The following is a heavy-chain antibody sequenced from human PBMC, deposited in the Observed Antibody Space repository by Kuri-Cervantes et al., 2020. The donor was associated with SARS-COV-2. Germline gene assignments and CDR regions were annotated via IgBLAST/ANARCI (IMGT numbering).Heavy chain of an antibody. Sequence: SETLSLTCAVYGGSFSGYYWSWIRQPPGKGLESIGEINHSGSTNYNPSLKSRVTISVDTSKNQFSLKLSSVTAADTAVYYCARGRIAVVPAAKAFDPWGQGTLVTVSS. J-gene: IGHJ5*02. D-gene: IGHD2-2*01. CDR1: GGSFSGYY. V-gene: IGHV4-34*01. CDR2: INHSGST. CDR3: ARGRIAVVPAAKAFDP.